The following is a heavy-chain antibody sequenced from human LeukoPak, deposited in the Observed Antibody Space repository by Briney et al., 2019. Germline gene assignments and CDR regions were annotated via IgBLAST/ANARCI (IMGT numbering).Heavy chain of an antibody. CDR2: IGGDGRGT. CDR3: ARRVGGTPDY. V-gene: IGHV3-23*01. J-gene: IGHJ4*02. CDR1: GFTFSNHA. D-gene: IGHD1-26*01. Sequence: PGGSLSLSCTASGFTFSNHAMTWVRQTPGEGLELASAIGGDGRGTDYADAVKGRFTNTRDNSKNTLYLEMNSLRADDTARYYCARRVGGTPDYWGPVTLVTVSS.